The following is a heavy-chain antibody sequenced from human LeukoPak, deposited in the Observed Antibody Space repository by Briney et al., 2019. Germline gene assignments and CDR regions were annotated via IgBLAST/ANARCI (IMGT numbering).Heavy chain of an antibody. CDR1: GYTFTSYG. V-gene: IGHV1-18*01. CDR3: ARSRDYDFWSGYYYYYGMDV. Sequence: ASVKVYCKASGYTFTSYGISWVRQAPGQGLEWMGWISAYNGNTNYAQKLQGRVTMTTDTSTSTAYMELRSLRSDDTAVYYCARSRDYDFWSGYYYYYGMDVWGQGTTVTVSS. D-gene: IGHD3-3*01. J-gene: IGHJ6*02. CDR2: ISAYNGNT.